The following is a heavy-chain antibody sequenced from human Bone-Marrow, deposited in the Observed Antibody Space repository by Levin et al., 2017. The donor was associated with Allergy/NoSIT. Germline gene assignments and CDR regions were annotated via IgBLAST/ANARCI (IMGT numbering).Heavy chain of an antibody. J-gene: IGHJ5*02. CDR1: GFTFSDYY. CDR2: ISSSGSTI. CDR3: ARDAPYSSSWYGWFDP. V-gene: IGHV3-11*01. Sequence: GESLKISCAASGFTFSDYYMSWIRQAPGKGLEWVSYISSSGSTIYYADSVKGRFTISRDNAKNSLYLQMNSLRAEDTAVYYCARDAPYSSSWYGWFDPWGQGTLVTVSS. D-gene: IGHD6-13*01.